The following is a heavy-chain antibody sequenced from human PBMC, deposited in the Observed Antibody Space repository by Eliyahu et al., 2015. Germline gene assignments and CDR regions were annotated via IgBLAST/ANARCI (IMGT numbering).Heavy chain of an antibody. Sequence: QVQLVESGGGVVQPGRSLRLSCAASGFTVSTYAMHWVRQAPGKGLEWVAVISFDESKKYYADSVKGRFTISRDNSKNTLSLQMNSLRAEDTAVYYCARDAPGSAYILDYWGQGTLVTVSS. V-gene: IGHV3-30*04. CDR3: ARDAPGSAYILDY. D-gene: IGHD3-22*01. CDR1: GFTVSTYA. J-gene: IGHJ4*02. CDR2: ISFDESKK.